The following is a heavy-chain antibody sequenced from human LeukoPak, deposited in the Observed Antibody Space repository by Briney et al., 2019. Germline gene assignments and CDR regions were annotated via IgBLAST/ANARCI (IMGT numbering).Heavy chain of an antibody. CDR1: GGSFSGYY. D-gene: IGHD5-12*01. CDR3: ARALRGYSGYDQFDY. Sequence: MASETLSLTCAVCGGSFSGYYWSWIRQPPGKGLEWIGEINHSGSTNYNPSLKSRVTISVDTSKNQFSLKLSSVTAADTAVYYCARALRGYSGYDQFDYWGQGTLVTVSS. V-gene: IGHV4-34*01. J-gene: IGHJ4*02. CDR2: INHSGST.